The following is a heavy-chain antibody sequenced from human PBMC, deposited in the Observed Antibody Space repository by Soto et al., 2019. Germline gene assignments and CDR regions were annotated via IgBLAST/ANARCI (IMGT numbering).Heavy chain of an antibody. D-gene: IGHD6-6*01. CDR3: ARVLSSASRWFDP. V-gene: IGHV4-38-2*01. Sequence: PSDTLSLTCAVSGYSISSGYYWGWIRQPPGKGLEWIGSIYHSGSTYYNPSLKSRVTISVDTSKNQFSLKLSSVTAADTAVYYCARVLSSASRWFDPWGQGTLVTVSS. CDR1: GYSISSGYY. CDR2: IYHSGST. J-gene: IGHJ5*02.